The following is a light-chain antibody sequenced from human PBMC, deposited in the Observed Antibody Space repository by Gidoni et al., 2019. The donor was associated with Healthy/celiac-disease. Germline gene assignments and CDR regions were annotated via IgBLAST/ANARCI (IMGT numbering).Light chain of an antibody. CDR2: DVS. CDR1: SSDVGGYHY. CDR3: SSYTSSSTLPYV. Sequence: QSALPQPASVAGSPGQSVTISCTGTSSDVGGYHYVSWYQQHPGKAPKLMIYDVSNRPSGVSNRFSGSKSGNTASLTISGLQAADEADYYCSSYTSSSTLPYVFGTGTKVTVL. V-gene: IGLV2-14*03. J-gene: IGLJ1*01.